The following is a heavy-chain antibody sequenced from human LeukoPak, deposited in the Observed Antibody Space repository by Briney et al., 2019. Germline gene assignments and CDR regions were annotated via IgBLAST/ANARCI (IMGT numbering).Heavy chain of an antibody. D-gene: IGHD2-2*01. J-gene: IGHJ4*02. CDR3: ATYCSSTSCLDY. V-gene: IGHV3-30*03. Sequence: GRSLRLSCEASGFTFSSYGMHWVRQAPGKGLDWVAVISYDGSNKYYADSVKGRFTVSRDNSKNTLYLQMNSLRAEDTAVYYCATYCSSTSCLDYWGQGTLVTVSS. CDR2: ISYDGSNK. CDR1: GFTFSSYG.